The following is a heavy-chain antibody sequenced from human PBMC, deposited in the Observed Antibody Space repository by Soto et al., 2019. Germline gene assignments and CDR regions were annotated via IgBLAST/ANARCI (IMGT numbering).Heavy chain of an antibody. J-gene: IGHJ5*02. CDR1: GGSFSGYY. V-gene: IGHV4-34*01. D-gene: IGHD3-9*01. CDR2: INHSGST. Sequence: SETLSLTCAVYGGSFSGYYWSWIRQPPGKGLEWIGEINHSGSTNYSPSLKSRVTISVGTSKNQFSLKLSSVTAADTAVYYCARLNGLRYFDWLFQGGWFDPWGQGTLVTVSS. CDR3: ARLNGLRYFDWLFQGGWFDP.